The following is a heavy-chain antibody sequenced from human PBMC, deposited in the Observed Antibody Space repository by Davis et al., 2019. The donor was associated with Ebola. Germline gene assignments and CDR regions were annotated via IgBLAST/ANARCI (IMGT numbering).Heavy chain of an antibody. CDR1: GYTFTNYA. J-gene: IGHJ4*02. Sequence: ASVKVSCKASGYTFTNYAMHWVRQAPGQRLEWMGWINTGNGDTKYSQKFQDRVTISRDTSASTAYMEVSSLRSEDTAVYYCARDDILTGYPNDFDYWGQGTLVTVSS. D-gene: IGHD3-9*01. CDR3: ARDDILTGYPNDFDY. CDR2: INTGNGDT. V-gene: IGHV1-3*04.